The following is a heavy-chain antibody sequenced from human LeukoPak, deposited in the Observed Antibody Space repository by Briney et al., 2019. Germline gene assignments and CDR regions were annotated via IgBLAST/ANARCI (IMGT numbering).Heavy chain of an antibody. CDR1: GGTFSSHA. CDR3: ARGKSGYDHGLDS. J-gene: IGHJ4*02. V-gene: IGHV1-69*05. Sequence: SVKVSCKASGGTFSSHAISWVRRAPGQGLEWMGGLIPVFGVTNYAQKFQGRVTITTDESTTTGYLELRNLRSDDTAVYYCARGKSGYDHGLDSWGQGALVIVSS. D-gene: IGHD5-12*01. CDR2: LIPVFGVT.